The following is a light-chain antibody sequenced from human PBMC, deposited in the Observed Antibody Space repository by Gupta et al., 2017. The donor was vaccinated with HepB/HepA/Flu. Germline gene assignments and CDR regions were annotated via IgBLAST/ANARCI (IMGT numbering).Light chain of an antibody. CDR2: CAP. Sequence: EIVMTQSPATLSVSPGERATLSCRASQSVSSNLAWYQQKPRQAPRLLIYCAPTRATGSPARFSGSGSGTEFTLTISSLQSEDFAVYYCQQYNNWPPLTFGGGTKVEIK. CDR1: QSVSSN. J-gene: IGKJ4*01. CDR3: QQYNNWPPLT. V-gene: IGKV3-15*01.